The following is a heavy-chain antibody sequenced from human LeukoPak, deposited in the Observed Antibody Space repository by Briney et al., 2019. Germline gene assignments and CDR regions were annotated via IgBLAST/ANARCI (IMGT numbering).Heavy chain of an antibody. V-gene: IGHV1-8*01. D-gene: IGHD3-16*02. Sequence: GASVKVSCKTSGYTFTSFDINWVRQATGQGLEWMGWMNPNSGNTAYAQKFQGRLIMTRDTSTGTAYMELSSLRSEDTAVYYCARFDYDYVWGSYRTPRTGLEAFDYWGQGTLVTVSS. CDR2: MNPNSGNT. CDR1: GYTFTSFD. J-gene: IGHJ4*02. CDR3: ARFDYDYVWGSYRTPRTGLEAFDY.